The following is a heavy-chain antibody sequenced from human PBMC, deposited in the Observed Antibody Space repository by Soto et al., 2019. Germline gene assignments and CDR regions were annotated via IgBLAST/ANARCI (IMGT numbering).Heavy chain of an antibody. CDR1: GFTFSSYG. CDR3: ARDGWTWEFNYYYYYMDV. CDR2: IWYDGSNK. D-gene: IGHD3-10*01. V-gene: IGHV3-33*01. J-gene: IGHJ6*03. Sequence: QVQLVESGGGVVQPGRSLRLSCAASGFTFSSYGMHWVRQAPGKGLEWVAVIWYDGSNKYYADSVKGRFTISRDNSKNTLYLQMNSLRAEDTAVYYCARDGWTWEFNYYYYYMDVWGKGTTVTVSS.